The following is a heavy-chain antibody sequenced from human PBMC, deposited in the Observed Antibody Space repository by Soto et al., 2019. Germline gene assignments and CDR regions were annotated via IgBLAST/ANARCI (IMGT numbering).Heavy chain of an antibody. Sequence: QITLKESGPTLVKPTQTLTLTCTFSGFSLSTSGVGVGWIRQPPGKALEWLALIYWDDDKRYSPSLKSRLTITKDTSKNHVVLTMTNMDPVDTATYYCAHRLNGPYYFDYWGQGTLVTVSS. CDR1: GFSLSTSGVG. CDR2: IYWDDDK. J-gene: IGHJ4*02. V-gene: IGHV2-5*02. CDR3: AHRLNGPYYFDY.